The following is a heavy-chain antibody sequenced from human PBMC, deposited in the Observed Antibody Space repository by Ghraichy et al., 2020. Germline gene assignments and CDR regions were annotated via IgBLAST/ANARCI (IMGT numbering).Heavy chain of an antibody. CDR2: IWYDGSNK. V-gene: IGHV3-33*01. J-gene: IGHJ4*02. CDR3: ARGGGNWGWGDYFDY. Sequence: GGSLRLSCAASGFTFSSYGMHWVRQAPGKGLEWVAVIWYDGSNKYYADSVKGRFTISRDNSKNTLYLQMNSLRAEDTAVYYCARGGGNWGWGDYFDYWGQGTLVTVSS. D-gene: IGHD7-27*01. CDR1: GFTFSSYG.